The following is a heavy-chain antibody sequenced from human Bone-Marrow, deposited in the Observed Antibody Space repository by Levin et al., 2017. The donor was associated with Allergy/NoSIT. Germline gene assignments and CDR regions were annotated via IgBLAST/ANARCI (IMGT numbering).Heavy chain of an antibody. D-gene: IGHD4-17*01. CDR1: GFTFSSYV. CDR2: ISGSGGST. Sequence: PGGSLRLSCAASGFTFSSYVMSWVRQAPGKGLEWVSAISGSGGSTYYADSVKGRFTISRDNSKNTLYLQMNSLRAEDTAVYYCAKDRRTVTMPRDAFDIWGQGTMVTVSS. J-gene: IGHJ3*02. V-gene: IGHV3-23*01. CDR3: AKDRRTVTMPRDAFDI.